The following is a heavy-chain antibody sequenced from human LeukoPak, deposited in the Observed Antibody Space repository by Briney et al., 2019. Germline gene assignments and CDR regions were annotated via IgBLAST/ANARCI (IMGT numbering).Heavy chain of an antibody. CDR1: GGSISSTIYY. Sequence: SETLSLTCTVSGGSISSTIYYWGWIRQPPGKGLEWIGSIYYSGSTYYNPSLKSRVTMSVDTSKNQFSLKLSSVTAADTAVYYCARESAKGWFDPWGQGTLVTVSS. CDR3: ARESAKGWFDP. V-gene: IGHV4-39*02. CDR2: IYYSGST. J-gene: IGHJ5*02.